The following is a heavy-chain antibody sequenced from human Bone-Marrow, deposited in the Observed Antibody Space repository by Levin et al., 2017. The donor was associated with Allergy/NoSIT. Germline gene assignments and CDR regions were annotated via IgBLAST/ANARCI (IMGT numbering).Heavy chain of an antibody. CDR1: GASISSGDYY. CDR2: IEYSGDT. CDR3: ARVGNSFGP. Sequence: PSETLSLTCAVSGASISSGDYYWSWIRQTPGRGLEWLGHIEYSGDTYYNPSLESRISISVDTSKNQFSLSLRSVTVADSAMYFCARVGNSFGPWGQGILVTVSS. J-gene: IGHJ5*02. V-gene: IGHV4-30-4*01.